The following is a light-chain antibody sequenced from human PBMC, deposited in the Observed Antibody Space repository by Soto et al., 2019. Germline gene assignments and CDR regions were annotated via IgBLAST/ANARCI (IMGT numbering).Light chain of an antibody. CDR3: QQLHSYPLT. V-gene: IGKV1-9*01. CDR1: QGISSY. J-gene: IGKJ4*01. CDR2: AAS. Sequence: IQLTQSPSSLSASVGDRVTITCRASQGISSYLAWYQQKPGKAPKLLIYAASTLQSGVPSRFSGSGSGTDFTLTIRSLQPEDFATYSCQQLHSYPLTFGGGTKVEIK.